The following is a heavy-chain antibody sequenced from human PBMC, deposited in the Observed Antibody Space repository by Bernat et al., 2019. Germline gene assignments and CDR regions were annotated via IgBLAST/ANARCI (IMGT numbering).Heavy chain of an antibody. V-gene: IGHV3-23*01. J-gene: IGHJ4*02. CDR3: ANRSGDEGY. D-gene: IGHD4-17*01. CDR1: GFTFSSYA. Sequence: EVQLLESGGGLVQPGGSLRLSCAASGFTFSSYAMSWVRQAPGKGLEWVSAISGSGGSTYYADSVKGRFTISRDNSKNTLYLKMNGRGAEDTAVYYGANRSGDEGYWGKGTVVTGSS. CDR2: ISGSGGST.